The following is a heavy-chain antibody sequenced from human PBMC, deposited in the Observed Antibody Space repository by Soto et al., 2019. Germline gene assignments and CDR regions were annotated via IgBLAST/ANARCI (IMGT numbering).Heavy chain of an antibody. J-gene: IGHJ4*02. CDR2: IIPIFGIP. D-gene: IGHD2-15*01. Sequence: QVQLVQSGAEVKKPGSSVKVSCKASGGTVSSYVINWVRQAPGQGLEWMGGIIPIFGIPNYAQKFQGRVTITADESSSSAYMELSSLRSEDTAVYYCARSRYWRGGSCYLPFWGQGTLVTVSS. CDR3: ARSRYWRGGSCYLPF. V-gene: IGHV1-69*01. CDR1: GGTVSSYV.